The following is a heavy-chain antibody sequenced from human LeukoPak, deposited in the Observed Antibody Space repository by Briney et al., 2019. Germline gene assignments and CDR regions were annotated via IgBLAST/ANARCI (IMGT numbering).Heavy chain of an antibody. D-gene: IGHD3-22*01. J-gene: IGHJ4*02. Sequence: TSETLSLTCAVYGGSFSGYYWSWIRQPPGKGLEWIGEINHSGSTNYNPSLKSRVTISVDTSKNQFSLKLSSVTAADTAVYYCARARKLIKAPIDYWGQGTLVTVSS. V-gene: IGHV4-34*01. CDR2: INHSGST. CDR1: GGSFSGYY. CDR3: ARARKLIKAPIDY.